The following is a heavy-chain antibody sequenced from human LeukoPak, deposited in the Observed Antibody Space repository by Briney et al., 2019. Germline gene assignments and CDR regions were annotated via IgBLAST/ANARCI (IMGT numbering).Heavy chain of an antibody. CDR2: IYSGGST. D-gene: IGHD6-6*01. J-gene: IGHJ6*02. V-gene: IGHV3-66*01. CDR1: GFTVSSNY. CDR3: ARGSYSSSSQYYYYYGMDV. Sequence: GGSLRLSCAASGFTVSSNYMSWVRQAPGKGLEWVSVIYSGGSTYYADSVKGRFTISRDNSKNTLYLQMNSLRAEDTAVYYCARGSYSSSSQYYYYYGMDVWGQGTTVTVSS.